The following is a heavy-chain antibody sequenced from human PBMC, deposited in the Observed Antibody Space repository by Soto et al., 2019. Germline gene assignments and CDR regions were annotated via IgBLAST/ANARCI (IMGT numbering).Heavy chain of an antibody. CDR2: IYYSGST. V-gene: IGHV4-59*01. Sequence: SETLSLTCTVSGGSISSYYWSWIRQPPGKGLEWIGYIYYSGSTNYNPSLKSRVTISVDTSKNQFSLKLSSVTAADTAVYYCARGSYGPNWFDPWGQGTLVTV. J-gene: IGHJ5*02. CDR3: ARGSYGPNWFDP. CDR1: GGSISSYY. D-gene: IGHD5-18*01.